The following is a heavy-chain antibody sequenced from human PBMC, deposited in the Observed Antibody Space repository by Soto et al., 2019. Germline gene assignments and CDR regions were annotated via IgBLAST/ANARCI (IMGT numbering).Heavy chain of an antibody. CDR2: FDPEDGET. CDR3: ATARLVNYDYIWGSYQPYY. D-gene: IGHD3-16*02. V-gene: IGHV1-24*01. J-gene: IGHJ4*02. CDR1: GYTLTELS. Sequence: GASVKVSCKVSGYTLTELSMHWVRQAPGKGLEWIGGFDPEDGETIYAQKLQGRVTMTEDTSTDTAYMEMSSLRSEDTAVYFCATARLVNYDYIWGSYQPYYWGQGTLVTVSS.